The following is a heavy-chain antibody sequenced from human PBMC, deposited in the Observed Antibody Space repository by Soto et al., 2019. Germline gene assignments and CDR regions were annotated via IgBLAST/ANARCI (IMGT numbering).Heavy chain of an antibody. CDR1: GGSTKFYY. CDR2: VYHSGTT. CDR3: ARGVSSRYYYGMDV. J-gene: IGHJ6*02. Sequence: SETLSLTCTLSGGSTKFYYWSWIRQSPGKGLEWIGYVYHSGTTNYNPSLKSRVTMSVDTSKNQFPLKLSSVTAADTAVYYCARGVSSRYYYGMDVWGQGTTVTVSS. D-gene: IGHD6-13*01. V-gene: IGHV4-59*12.